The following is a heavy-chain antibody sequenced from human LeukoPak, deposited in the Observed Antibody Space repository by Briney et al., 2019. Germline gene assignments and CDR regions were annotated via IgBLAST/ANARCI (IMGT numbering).Heavy chain of an antibody. CDR2: INPNSGDT. D-gene: IGHD6-19*01. Sequence: ASVKVSCKASGYTFTGYSMHWVRQAPGQGLEWVGWINPNSGDTNYAQKFQGRVTVTRDTSLSTAYMELSRLRSDDTAVYYCARVGSSGWYVHPTLDYWGQGTLLTVSS. V-gene: IGHV1-2*02. J-gene: IGHJ4*02. CDR1: GYTFTGYS. CDR3: ARVGSSGWYVHPTLDY.